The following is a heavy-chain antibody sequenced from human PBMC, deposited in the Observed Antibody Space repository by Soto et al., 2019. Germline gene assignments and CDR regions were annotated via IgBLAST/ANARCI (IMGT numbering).Heavy chain of an antibody. Sequence: EVQLSQSGGGLVQPGGSLRLSCAASGFTFSNFAMRWVRQAPGKGLEWVSDISGSGGSTYYAESVKGRFTISRDNSKNTLFLQMNSLRVEDTAVYYCAKDIVAVGGYETFAFWGQGTMVTVSS. V-gene: IGHV3-23*01. CDR2: ISGSGGST. CDR3: AKDIVAVGGYETFAF. CDR1: GFTFSNFA. J-gene: IGHJ4*02. D-gene: IGHD5-12*01.